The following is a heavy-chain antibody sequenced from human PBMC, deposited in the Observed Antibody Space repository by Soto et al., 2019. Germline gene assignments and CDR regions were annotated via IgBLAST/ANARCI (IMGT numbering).Heavy chain of an antibody. CDR2: ISSSSSYI. V-gene: IGHV3-21*01. CDR1: GFTFSSYS. CDR3: ASGGTADYDFWSGTPLDY. D-gene: IGHD3-3*01. Sequence: EVQLVESGGGLVKPGGSLRLSCAASGFTFSSYSMNWVRQAPGKGLEWVSSISSSSSYIYYADSVKGRFTISRDNAKNSLYLQMNSQRVEDTAVYYCASGGTADYDFWSGTPLDYWGQGPLVTVSS. J-gene: IGHJ4*02.